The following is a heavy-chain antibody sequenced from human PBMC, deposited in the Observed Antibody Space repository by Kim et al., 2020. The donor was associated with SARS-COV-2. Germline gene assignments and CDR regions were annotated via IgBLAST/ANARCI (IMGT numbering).Heavy chain of an antibody. J-gene: IGHJ5*02. D-gene: IGHD5-12*01. V-gene: IGHV4-59*01. Sequence: SETLSLTCTVSGGSIGSYYWSWIRQPPGKGLEWIGYIYYSGSTNYNPSLKSRVTISVDTSKNQFALRLSSVTAADTAVYYCAKNWGYSANWFDPWGQGTLVTVSS. CDR1: GGSIGSYY. CDR2: IYYSGST. CDR3: AKNWGYSANWFDP.